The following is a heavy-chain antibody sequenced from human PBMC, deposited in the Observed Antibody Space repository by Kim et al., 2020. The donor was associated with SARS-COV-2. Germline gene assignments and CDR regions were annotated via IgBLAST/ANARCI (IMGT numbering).Heavy chain of an antibody. Sequence: SVKVSCKASGGTFSSYAISWVRQAPGQGLEWMGGIIPIFGTANYAQKFQGRVTITADESTSTAYMELSSLRSEDTAVYYCARMTTVVTPSSQYYYYYGMDVWGQGTTVTVSS. CDR2: IIPIFGTA. V-gene: IGHV1-69*13. J-gene: IGHJ6*02. D-gene: IGHD4-17*01. CDR1: GGTFSSYA. CDR3: ARMTTVVTPSSQYYYYYGMDV.